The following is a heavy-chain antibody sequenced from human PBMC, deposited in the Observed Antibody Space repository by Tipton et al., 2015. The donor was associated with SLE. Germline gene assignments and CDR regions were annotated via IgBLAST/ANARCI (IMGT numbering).Heavy chain of an antibody. D-gene: IGHD2-21*02. V-gene: IGHV4-59*08. Sequence: TLSLTCTVSDDSISGYYWSWIRQPPGKGLEWIGYIGHSGSTNYNPSLNSRVTMTIDTSKNQFSLKLTLVTAADTAVYYCARQLGWGDPFAFDYWGQGTLVTVSP. CDR3: ARQLGWGDPFAFDY. J-gene: IGHJ4*02. CDR1: DDSISGYY. CDR2: IGHSGST.